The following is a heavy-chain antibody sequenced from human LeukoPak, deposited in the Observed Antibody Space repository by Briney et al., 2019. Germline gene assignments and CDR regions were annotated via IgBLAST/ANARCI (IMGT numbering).Heavy chain of an antibody. D-gene: IGHD3-10*01. Sequence: GGSLRLSCAASGFTFSDYYMSWIRQAPGKGLEWVSYISSSGSTIYYADSVKGRFTISRDNAKNSLYLQMNSLRAEDTAVYYCAKQVLWFGELFMLSGEIDYWGQGTLVTVSS. CDR3: AKQVLWFGELFMLSGEIDY. CDR2: ISSSGSTI. CDR1: GFTFSDYY. J-gene: IGHJ4*02. V-gene: IGHV3-11*04.